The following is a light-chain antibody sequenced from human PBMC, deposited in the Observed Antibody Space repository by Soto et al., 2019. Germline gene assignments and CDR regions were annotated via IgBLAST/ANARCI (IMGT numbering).Light chain of an antibody. CDR1: QSVSSY. V-gene: IGKV3-11*01. CDR3: EQRRNWPWK. CDR2: DAS. Sequence: TVASAPGKKATLSCRASQSVSSYLAWYQQKPGQAPRLLIYDASNRATGIPARFSASGSGTDFTLSFRALERVRFAVSYCEQRRNWPWKFGKGTKVDI. J-gene: IGKJ1*01.